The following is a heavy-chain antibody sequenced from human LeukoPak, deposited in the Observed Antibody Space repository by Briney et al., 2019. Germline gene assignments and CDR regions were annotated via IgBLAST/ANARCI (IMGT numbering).Heavy chain of an antibody. Sequence: PSETLSLTCAVYGGSFSGYYWSWIRQPPGKGLEWIGEINHSGSTNYNPSLKSRVTISVDTSKNQFSLKLSSATAADTAVYYCARGSHTYLSPNEAFDIWGQGTMVTVSS. CDR2: INHSGST. CDR3: ARGSHTYLSPNEAFDI. V-gene: IGHV4-34*01. D-gene: IGHD1-1*01. J-gene: IGHJ3*02. CDR1: GGSFSGYY.